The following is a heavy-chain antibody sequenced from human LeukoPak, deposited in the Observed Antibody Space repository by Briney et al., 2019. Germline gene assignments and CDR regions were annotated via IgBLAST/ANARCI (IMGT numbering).Heavy chain of an antibody. CDR3: ARDTVTMVRGVLWGYNWFDP. D-gene: IGHD3-10*01. CDR2: INPNSGGT. Sequence: ASVKVSCKASGYTFTGYYMHWVRQAPGQGLEWMGWINPNSGGTNYAQKLQGRVTMTTDTSTSTAYMELRSLRSDDTAVYYCARDTVTMVRGVLWGYNWFDPWGQGTLVTVSS. V-gene: IGHV1-2*02. CDR1: GYTFTGYY. J-gene: IGHJ5*02.